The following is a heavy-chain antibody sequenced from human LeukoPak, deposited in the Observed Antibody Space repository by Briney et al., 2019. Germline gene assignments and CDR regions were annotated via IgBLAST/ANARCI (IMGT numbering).Heavy chain of an antibody. CDR2: IDPNNGGT. Sequence: GASVKVSCKASGYTFTGYYMHWVRQAPGQGLEWMGFIDPNNGGTNYAQKFQGRVTLTRDTSISTAYMELSSLRYGDTAVYHCATDEGGWGQGTLVTVSS. CDR3: ATDEGG. J-gene: IGHJ1*01. CDR1: GYTFTGYY. D-gene: IGHD3-16*01. V-gene: IGHV1-2*02.